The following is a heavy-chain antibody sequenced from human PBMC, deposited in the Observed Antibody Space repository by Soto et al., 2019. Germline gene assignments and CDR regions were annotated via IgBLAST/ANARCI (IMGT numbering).Heavy chain of an antibody. J-gene: IGHJ4*02. Sequence: QVQLVQSGAEVKKPGASLKVSCTASGYTFTSYAITWVRQAPGQGLEWMGWISTYNGDTKYAQNLQGRVTITTDTSTRTAYMELRRPKSDHTSDYYCARGSLSRTIPEQWGQGTLVAVSS. V-gene: IGHV1-18*01. CDR1: GYTFTSYA. CDR3: ARGSLSRTIPEQ. CDR2: ISTYNGDT. D-gene: IGHD3-3*01.